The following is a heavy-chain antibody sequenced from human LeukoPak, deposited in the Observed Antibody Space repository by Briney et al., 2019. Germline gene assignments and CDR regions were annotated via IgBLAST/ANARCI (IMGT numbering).Heavy chain of an antibody. CDR1: GDSISSDKW. Sequence: SETLSLTCAVFGDSISSDKWWSWVRQPPGKGLEYIGEFHQSVSTNYNPSLKSRLTISVDNSRNQFSLKLSSETAADTAVYYCACHTGWSGPSEWGQGTLVTVSS. D-gene: IGHD6-19*01. V-gene: IGHV4-4*02. CDR3: ACHTGWSGPSE. J-gene: IGHJ4*02. CDR2: FHQSVST.